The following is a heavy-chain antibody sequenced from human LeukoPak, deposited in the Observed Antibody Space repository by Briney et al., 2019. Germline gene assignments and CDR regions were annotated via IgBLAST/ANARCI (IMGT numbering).Heavy chain of an antibody. V-gene: IGHV4-59*01. CDR2: IFYNGNT. CDR1: LGSMSPYY. CDR3: ARGGYYYLDV. Sequence: PSETLSLTCTVSLGSMSPYYWSWIRQSPGKGLEWIAYIFYNGNTKYNPSLWSRVTISIDTSRNQVFLNLNSVTAADTAVYYCARGGYYYLDVWGKGTTVTVSS. J-gene: IGHJ6*03.